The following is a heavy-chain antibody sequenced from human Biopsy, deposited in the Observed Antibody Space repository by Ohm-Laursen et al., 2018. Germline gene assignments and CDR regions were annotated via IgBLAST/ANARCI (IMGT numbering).Heavy chain of an antibody. CDR3: ARDHDTSGYYYVS. J-gene: IGHJ5*02. CDR1: GGSISNNNYY. V-gene: IGHV4-39*01. CDR2: IFYRGST. D-gene: IGHD3-22*01. Sequence: SDTLSLTCTVSGGSISNNNYYWGWIRQPPGKGLEWIGSIFYRGSTHYKPSLKSQVNISVDTSKNQFSLKLNSVTAADTAVYYCARDHDTSGYYYVSWGQGTLVTVSS.